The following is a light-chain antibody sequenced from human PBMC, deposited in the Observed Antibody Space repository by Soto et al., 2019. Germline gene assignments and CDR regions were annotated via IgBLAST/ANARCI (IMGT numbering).Light chain of an antibody. J-gene: IGKJ1*01. Sequence: DIVMTQSPDSLAVSLGERATINCKSSQSILYNSNNRSYLAWYQQKPGQPPKLLIYWASTRESGVPDRFSGSGSGPDFTLTISSLQAEDVAVYYCQQYFGTTWTFGQGTKVEI. CDR3: QQYFGTTWT. CDR1: QSILYNSNNRSY. V-gene: IGKV4-1*01. CDR2: WAS.